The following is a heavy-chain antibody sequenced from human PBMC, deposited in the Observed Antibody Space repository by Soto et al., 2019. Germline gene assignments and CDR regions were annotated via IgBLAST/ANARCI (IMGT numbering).Heavy chain of an antibody. CDR1: GGSVSSGGYS. CDR3: ARVVGDSNQQYIVY. CDR2: IYHSGST. Sequence: SETLSLTCAVSGGSVSSGGYSWSWIRQPPGKGLEWIGYIYHSGSTYYNPSLKSRVTISVDRSKNQFSLKLSSVTAADTAVYYCARVVGDSNQQYIVYWGQGTLVTSPQ. V-gene: IGHV4-30-2*01. D-gene: IGHD4-4*01. J-gene: IGHJ4*02.